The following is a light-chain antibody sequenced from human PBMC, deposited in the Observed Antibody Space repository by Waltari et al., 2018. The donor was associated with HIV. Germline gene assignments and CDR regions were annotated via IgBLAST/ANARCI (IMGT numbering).Light chain of an antibody. Sequence: DIQMTQSPSSLSASVGERDTITCQASQDIHICLSWYQQKPGKAPKLLIYYASTLHAGVPSRFSGSGSGTDFTFTISSLQPEDIATYYCQHYNSLPPTFGPGTKVDLK. J-gene: IGKJ3*01. CDR1: QDIHIC. CDR3: QHYNSLPPT. V-gene: IGKV1-33*01. CDR2: YAS.